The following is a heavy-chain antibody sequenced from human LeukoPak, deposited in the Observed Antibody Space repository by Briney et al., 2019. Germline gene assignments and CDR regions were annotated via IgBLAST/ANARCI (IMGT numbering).Heavy chain of an antibody. J-gene: IGHJ5*02. CDR3: ARDYGGNSGWFDP. V-gene: IGHV1-8*01. CDR2: MNPNSGNT. D-gene: IGHD4-23*01. Sequence: ASVTVSCKASGYTFTSYDLNWVRQTTGQGLEWIGWMNPNSGNTGYAQKFQGRVTLTRSTSISTAYMELRSLTSEDTAVYYCARDYGGNSGWFDPWGQGTLVTVSS. CDR1: GYTFTSYD.